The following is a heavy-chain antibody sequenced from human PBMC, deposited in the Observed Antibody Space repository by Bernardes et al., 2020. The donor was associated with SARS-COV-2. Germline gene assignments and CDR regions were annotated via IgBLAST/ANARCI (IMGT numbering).Heavy chain of an antibody. CDR2: IRGRGGST. Sequence: RGCRSLSCAVAGSTFTSDAVSCVRQPPGKGREWDAAIRGRGGSTYYADSVKGRFTISRDKHKNTLCLQMNGLRAEDTAVYYCAKRPGAAAPELLCWGQGTLVTVSS. CDR3: AKRPGAAAPELLC. J-gene: IGHJ4*02. V-gene: IGHV3-23*01. CDR1: GSTFTSDA. D-gene: IGHD2-2*01.